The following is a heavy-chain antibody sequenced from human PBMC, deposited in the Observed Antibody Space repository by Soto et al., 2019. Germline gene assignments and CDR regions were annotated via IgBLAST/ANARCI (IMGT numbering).Heavy chain of an antibody. Sequence: QVQLQESGPGLVKPSETMSLTCTASGASISNYYWNWIRQPPGKGLEWIGHIYNGESTNYNPSLKSXATXSXATSKNQLSLKLRSVTAADTAVYYCAQTTGWPGFDYWGQGTLVTVSS. J-gene: IGHJ4*02. V-gene: IGHV4-59*01. CDR3: AQTTGWPGFDY. CDR1: GASISNYY. CDR2: IYNGEST. D-gene: IGHD6-19*01.